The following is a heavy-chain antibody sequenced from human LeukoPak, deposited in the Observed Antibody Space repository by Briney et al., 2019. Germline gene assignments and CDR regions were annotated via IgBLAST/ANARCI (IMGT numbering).Heavy chain of an antibody. J-gene: IGHJ4*02. Sequence: GGSLRLSCAASGFTFDSYAMSWVRQAPGRGLEWVSSISGSGSSTYYTDSVKGRFTISRDNSKNTLYLQMDSLRIEDTAEYYCAKGNSARSGSYYGDYWGQGTLVTVSS. CDR1: GFTFDSYA. D-gene: IGHD1-26*01. V-gene: IGHV3-23*01. CDR3: AKGNSARSGSYYGDY. CDR2: ISGSGSST.